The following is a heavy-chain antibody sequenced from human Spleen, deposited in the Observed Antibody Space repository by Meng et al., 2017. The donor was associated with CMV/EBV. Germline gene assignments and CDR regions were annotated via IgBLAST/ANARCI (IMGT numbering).Heavy chain of an antibody. CDR2: IGTAGDT. CDR3: ARDPRSAAGVWYFDL. J-gene: IGHJ2*01. D-gene: IGHD6-13*01. CDR1: GFTFSSYD. V-gene: IGHV3-13*01. Sequence: GESLKISCAASGFTFSSYDMHWVRQATGKGLEWVSAIGTAGDTYYPGSVKGRFTISRENAKNSLYLQMNSLIAGDTAVYYCARDPRSAAGVWYFDLWGRGTLVTVSS.